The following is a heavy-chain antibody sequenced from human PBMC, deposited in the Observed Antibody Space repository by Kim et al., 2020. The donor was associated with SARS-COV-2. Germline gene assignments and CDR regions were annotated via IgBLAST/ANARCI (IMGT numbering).Heavy chain of an antibody. CDR1: GYTFTSYG. Sequence: ASVKVSCKASGYTFTSYGISWVRQAPGQGLEWMGWISAYNGNTNYAQKLQGRVTMTTDTSTSTAYMELRSLRSDDTAVYYCARDGSDTYYYDSSGYPIRNPYFDYWGQGTLVTVSS. D-gene: IGHD3-22*01. CDR2: ISAYNGNT. CDR3: ARDGSDTYYYDSSGYPIRNPYFDY. J-gene: IGHJ4*02. V-gene: IGHV1-18*01.